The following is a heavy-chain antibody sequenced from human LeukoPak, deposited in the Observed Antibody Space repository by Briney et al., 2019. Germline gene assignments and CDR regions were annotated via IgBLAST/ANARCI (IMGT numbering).Heavy chain of an antibody. J-gene: IGHJ3*02. V-gene: IGHV1-2*02. Sequence: GASVKVSCKASGYTFTGYYMHWVRQAPGQGLEWMGWINPNSGGTNYAQKFQGRVTMTRDTSISTAYMELSRLRSDDTAVYYCARPTYYYDSSGYYRVTPDAFDIWGQGTMVTVSS. CDR2: INPNSGGT. CDR3: ARPTYYYDSSGYYRVTPDAFDI. CDR1: GYTFTGYY. D-gene: IGHD3-22*01.